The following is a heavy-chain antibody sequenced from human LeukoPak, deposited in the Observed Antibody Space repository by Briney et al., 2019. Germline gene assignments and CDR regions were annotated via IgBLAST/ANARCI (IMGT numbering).Heavy chain of an antibody. J-gene: IGHJ1*01. CDR1: GFTFRNYW. Sequence: GGSLRLSCAASGFTFRNYWMTWVRQGPGKGLEWVAHINQDGSQISSVDSLKGGFIISRENGKNSLVLQLNSLRPEDTAVYYCVRSITMFQHWGQGTLVTVSS. CDR2: INQDGSQI. V-gene: IGHV3-7*01. CDR3: VRSITMFQH. D-gene: IGHD3-10*01.